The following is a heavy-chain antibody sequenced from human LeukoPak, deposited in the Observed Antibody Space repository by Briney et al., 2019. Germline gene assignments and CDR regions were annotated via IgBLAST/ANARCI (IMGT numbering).Heavy chain of an antibody. CDR1: GFTFSSYG. V-gene: IGHV3-21*01. D-gene: IGHD4-17*01. CDR3: ARDGAVTNGRYFDY. CDR2: ISSSSSYI. J-gene: IGHJ4*02. Sequence: GGSLRLSCAASGFTFSSYGMHWVRQAPGKGLEWVSSISSSSSYIYYGDSVKGRFTISRDNAKNSLYLQMNSLRAEDTAVYYCARDGAVTNGRYFDYWGQGTLVTVSS.